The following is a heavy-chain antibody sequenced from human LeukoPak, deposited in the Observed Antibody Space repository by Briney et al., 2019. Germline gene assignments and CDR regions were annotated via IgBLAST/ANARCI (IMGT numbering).Heavy chain of an antibody. Sequence: GGSLRLSCAASGFTFSSYGMHWARQAPGKGLEWVAVISYDGSNKYYADSVKGRFTISRDNSKNTLYLQMNSLRAEDTAVYYCAKLFGGSGWLFDYWGQGTLVTVSS. J-gene: IGHJ4*02. D-gene: IGHD6-19*01. V-gene: IGHV3-30*18. CDR2: ISYDGSNK. CDR3: AKLFGGSGWLFDY. CDR1: GFTFSSYG.